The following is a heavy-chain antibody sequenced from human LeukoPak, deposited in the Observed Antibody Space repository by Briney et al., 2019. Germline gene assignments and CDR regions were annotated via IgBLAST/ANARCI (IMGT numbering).Heavy chain of an antibody. J-gene: IGHJ4*02. Sequence: ASVKVSCKSSGYTFTDYYRHWVRQAPGQGLEWMGWINPNGGGTNYAQSFQGRVTMTRDTSIGTAYMELSSLISDDTAIYYCARENNSGWYRKAAFDYWGQGTLVTVTS. CDR3: ARENNSGWYRKAAFDY. CDR1: GYTFTDYY. CDR2: INPNGGGT. V-gene: IGHV1-2*02. D-gene: IGHD6-19*01.